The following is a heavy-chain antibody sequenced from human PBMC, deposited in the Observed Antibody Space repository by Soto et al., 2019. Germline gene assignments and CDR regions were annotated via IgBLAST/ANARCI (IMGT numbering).Heavy chain of an antibody. J-gene: IGHJ6*02. V-gene: IGHV1-46*01. CDR1: GYTFTSYY. D-gene: IGHD5-12*01. CDR3: ARGHSGYDWPRYYYYYYGMDV. Sequence: GASVKVSCKASGYTFTSYYMHWVRQAPGQGLEWMGIINPSGGSTSYAQKFQGRVIMTRDTSTSTVYMELSSLRSEDTAVYYCARGHSGYDWPRYYYYYYGMDVWGQGTTVTVSS. CDR2: INPSGGST.